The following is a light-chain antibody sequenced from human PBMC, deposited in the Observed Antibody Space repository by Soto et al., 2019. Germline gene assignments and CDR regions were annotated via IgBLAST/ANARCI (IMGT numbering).Light chain of an antibody. CDR2: EVI. J-gene: IGLJ1*01. CDR1: SSDVGGYNY. Sequence: QSALTQPASVSGSPGQSITISCTGTSSDVGGYNYVSWYQQHPDKAPKLMIYEVINRPSGISSRFSDSKSGNTASLTISGLQAEDEADYYCSSYTTSSTYVFGTGTKLTVL. V-gene: IGLV2-14*03. CDR3: SSYTTSSTYV.